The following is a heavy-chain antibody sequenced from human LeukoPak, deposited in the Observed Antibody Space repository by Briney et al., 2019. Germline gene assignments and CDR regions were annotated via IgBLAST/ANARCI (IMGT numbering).Heavy chain of an antibody. CDR3: ARSTRPHPYFDL. J-gene: IGHJ4*02. CDR1: GFTFSDYN. CDR2: ISSSSSTI. Sequence: GGSLRLSCAASGFTFSDYNMNWVRQAPGKGLEWVSYISSSSSTIYYADSVKGRFTVSRDNAKNSLYLQMNSLRVEDTAVYYCARSTRPHPYFDLWGRGTLVTVSS. V-gene: IGHV3-48*04. D-gene: IGHD1-1*01.